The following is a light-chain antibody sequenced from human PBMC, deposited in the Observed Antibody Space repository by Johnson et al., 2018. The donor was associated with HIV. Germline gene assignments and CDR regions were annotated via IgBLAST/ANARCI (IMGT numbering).Light chain of an antibody. CDR1: SSNIGNND. J-gene: IGLJ1*01. V-gene: IGLV1-51*01. CDR2: DNN. CDR3: GTWDSSLSAGV. Sequence: QSMLTQPPSVSAAPGQKVTISCSGSSSNIGNNDVSWYQQLPGTAPKLLIYDNNKRPSGTPDRFSGSKSGTSATLDITGLQTGDEADYYCGTWDSSLSAGVCGTWTKVTGL.